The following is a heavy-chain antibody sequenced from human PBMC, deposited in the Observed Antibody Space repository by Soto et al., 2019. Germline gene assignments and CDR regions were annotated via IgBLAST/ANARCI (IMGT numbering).Heavy chain of an antibody. J-gene: IGHJ4*02. CDR2: ISDHGGAT. CDR1: GYIFKNYA. CDR3: AKASVRYYFDL. V-gene: IGHV3-23*01. Sequence: GGSLRLSCGGCGYIFKNYAMAWVRQAPGKGLEWVSVISDHGGATYYAESVKGRFTISRDNSRDTLFLDMTRLSAGDTAVYFCAKASVRYYFDLWGQGNLVTVS.